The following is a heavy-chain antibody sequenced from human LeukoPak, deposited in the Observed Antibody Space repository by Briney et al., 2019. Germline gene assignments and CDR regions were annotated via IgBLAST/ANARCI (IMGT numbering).Heavy chain of an antibody. CDR1: GFTLSNAW. V-gene: IGHV3-15*01. CDR2: IKSKTDGGTT. J-gene: IGHJ4*02. Sequence: GGSLRLSCAASGFTLSNAWMRWVRQDPGKGLEWVGRIKSKTDGGTTDYAAPVKGRFTISRDDSKNTLYLQMNSLKTEDTAVYYCTTGITMVRGVIHLIDYWGQGTLVTVSS. CDR3: TTGITMVRGVIHLIDY. D-gene: IGHD3-10*01.